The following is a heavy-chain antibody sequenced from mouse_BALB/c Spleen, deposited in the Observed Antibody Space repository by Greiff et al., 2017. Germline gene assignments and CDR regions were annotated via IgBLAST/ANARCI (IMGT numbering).Heavy chain of an antibody. CDR3: ARSRTGFAY. Sequence: EVKLVESGPGLVKPSQSLSLTCTVTGYSITSDYAWNWIRQFPGNKLEWMGYISYSGSTSYNPSLKSRISITRDTSKNQFFLQLNSVTTEDTATYYRARSRTGFAYWGQGTLVTVSA. V-gene: IGHV3-2*02. CDR2: ISYSGST. CDR1: GYSITSDYA. J-gene: IGHJ3*01.